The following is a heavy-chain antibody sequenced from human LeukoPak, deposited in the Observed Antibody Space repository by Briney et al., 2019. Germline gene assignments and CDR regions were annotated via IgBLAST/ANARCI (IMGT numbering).Heavy chain of an antibody. D-gene: IGHD4-11*01. CDR2: ISSSSSYI. J-gene: IGHJ3*02. CDR1: GFTFSSYS. V-gene: IGHV3-21*01. CDR3: ARDTITTGAFGI. Sequence: PGGSLRLSCAASGFTFSSYSMNWVRQAPGKGLEWVSSISSSSSYIYYADSVKGRFTISRDNAKNSLYLQMNSLRAEDTAVYYCARDTITTGAFGIWGQGTMVTVSS.